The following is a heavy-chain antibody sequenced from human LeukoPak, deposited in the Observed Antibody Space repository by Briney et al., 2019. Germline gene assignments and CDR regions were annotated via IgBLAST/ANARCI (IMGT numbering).Heavy chain of an antibody. CDR3: AKGARGDTVTSIVGLNWFDP. Sequence: GGSLRLSCAASGFTFSRYWMHWVRQAPGKGLEWVAVISYDGSHKYYADSVKGRFSISRDNSKNTLYLQMNSLRADDTAVYCCAKGARGDTVTSIVGLNWFDPWGQGTLVTVSS. D-gene: IGHD4-17*01. CDR1: GFTFSRYW. J-gene: IGHJ5*02. V-gene: IGHV3-30*18. CDR2: ISYDGSHK.